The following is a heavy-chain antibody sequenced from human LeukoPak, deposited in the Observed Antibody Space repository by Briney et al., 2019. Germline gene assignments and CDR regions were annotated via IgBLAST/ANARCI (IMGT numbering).Heavy chain of an antibody. J-gene: IGHJ4*02. V-gene: IGHV4-59*08. D-gene: IGHD6-19*01. CDR3: ATSLAVAGSWTPYYFDY. CDR2: IYYSGST. Sequence: PSETLSLTCTVSGGSISSYYWSWIQQPPGKGLEWIGYIYYSGSTNYNPSLKSRVTISVDTSKNQFSLKLSSVTAADTAVYYCATSLAVAGSWTPYYFDYWGQGTLVTVSS. CDR1: GGSISSYY.